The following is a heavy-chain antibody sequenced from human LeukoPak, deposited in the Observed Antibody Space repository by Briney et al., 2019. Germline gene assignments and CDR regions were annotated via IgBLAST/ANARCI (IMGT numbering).Heavy chain of an antibody. CDR3: ARGGDSSTDNWFDP. CDR1: GFALGNFA. CDR2: IWYDGSNK. V-gene: IGHV3-33*07. Sequence: GGSLRLSCAASGFALGNFAMYWVRQAPGKGLEWVAVIWYDGSNKYYADSVKGRFTISRDNSKNTLYLQMNSLRAEDTAVYYCARGGDSSTDNWFDPWGQGTLVTVSS. J-gene: IGHJ5*02. D-gene: IGHD6-13*01.